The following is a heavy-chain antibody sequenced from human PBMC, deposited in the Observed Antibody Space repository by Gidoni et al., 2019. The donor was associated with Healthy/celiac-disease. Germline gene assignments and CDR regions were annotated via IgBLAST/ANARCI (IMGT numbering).Heavy chain of an antibody. CDR1: GGSISSGDYY. CDR3: ARISVADYGMDV. Sequence: QVQLQESGPGLVKPSQTLSLTCTVSGGSISSGDYYWSWIRQPAGKGLEWIGRVYTSGSTKYNPPFKSRVTISVDTSKNQFSLKLSSVTAADTAVYYCARISVADYGMDVWGPGTTVTVSS. D-gene: IGHD6-19*01. CDR2: VYTSGST. V-gene: IGHV4-61*02. J-gene: IGHJ6*02.